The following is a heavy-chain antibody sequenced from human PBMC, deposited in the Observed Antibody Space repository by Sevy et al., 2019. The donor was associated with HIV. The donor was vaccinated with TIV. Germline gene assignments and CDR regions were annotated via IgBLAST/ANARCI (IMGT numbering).Heavy chain of an antibody. D-gene: IGHD3-22*01. V-gene: IGHV1-18*04. Sequence: ASVKVSCKASGYTFTSYGISWVRQAPGQGLEWMGWNGAYNGNTNYAQKLQGRVTMTTDTSTSTAYMGLRSLRSDDTAVYYCARDGRDSSGYQLDYWGQGTLVTVSS. CDR2: NGAYNGNT. J-gene: IGHJ4*02. CDR1: GYTFTSYG. CDR3: ARDGRDSSGYQLDY.